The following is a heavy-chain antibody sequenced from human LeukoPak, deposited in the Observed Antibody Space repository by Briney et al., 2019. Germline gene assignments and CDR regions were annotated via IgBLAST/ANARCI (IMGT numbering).Heavy chain of an antibody. Sequence: SVKVSCKASGGTFSGYSISWVRQAPGQGLEWMGGINPMFGVANYAQKFQGRVTITADKSTSIAYMELSSLRSEDTAVYYCARDSPTNYYDAGWGQGTLVTVSS. J-gene: IGHJ4*02. V-gene: IGHV1-69*10. D-gene: IGHD3-22*01. CDR1: GGTFSGYS. CDR3: ARDSPTNYYDAG. CDR2: INPMFGVA.